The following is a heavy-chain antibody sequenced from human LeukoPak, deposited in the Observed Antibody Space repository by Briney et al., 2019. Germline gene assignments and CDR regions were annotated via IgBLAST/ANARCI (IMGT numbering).Heavy chain of an antibody. CDR3: ARDSNNDFWSGYYIWFDP. CDR1: GYTFTSYG. J-gene: IGHJ5*02. V-gene: IGHV1-18*01. CDR2: ISAYNGNT. D-gene: IGHD3-3*01. Sequence: GASVKVSCKASGYTFTSYGISWVRQAPGQGLEWMGWISAYNGNTNYAQKLQGRVTMTTDTSTSTAYMELRSLRSDDTAVYYCARDSNNDFWSGYYIWFDPWGQGTLVTVSS.